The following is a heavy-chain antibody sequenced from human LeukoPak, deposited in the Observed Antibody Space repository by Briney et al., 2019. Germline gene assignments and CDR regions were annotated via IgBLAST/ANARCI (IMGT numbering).Heavy chain of an antibody. V-gene: IGHV1-46*01. CDR3: ARDDNYGIFVNVDY. D-gene: IGHD4-11*01. CDR1: GYTFTSYY. Sequence: ASVKVSCKASGYTFTSYYLHWVRQAPGQGLEWMGVINPNVGSTNYAQKFQGRVTMTRDRSTNTAYMELSRLRSDDTAVYYCARDDNYGIFVNVDYWGQGTLVTVSS. CDR2: INPNVGST. J-gene: IGHJ4*02.